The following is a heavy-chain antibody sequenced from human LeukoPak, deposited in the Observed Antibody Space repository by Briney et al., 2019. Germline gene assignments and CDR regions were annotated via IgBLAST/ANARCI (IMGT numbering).Heavy chain of an antibody. V-gene: IGHV4-39*07. CDR3: ARAEGDCSSTSCYEFDY. Sequence: PSETLSLTCTVSGGSISSSSHYWGWIRRPPGKGLEWIGSIYYSGSTYYNPSLKSRVTISVDTSKNQFSLKLSSVTAADTAVYYCARAEGDCSSTSCYEFDYWGQGTLVTVSS. D-gene: IGHD2-2*01. J-gene: IGHJ4*02. CDR2: IYYSGST. CDR1: GGSISSSSHY.